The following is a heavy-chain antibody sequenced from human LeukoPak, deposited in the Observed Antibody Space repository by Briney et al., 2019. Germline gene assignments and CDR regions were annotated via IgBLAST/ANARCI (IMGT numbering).Heavy chain of an antibody. Sequence: PGASLQISCQCSGSIFTSYWSGWVRQLPGKGVEWMGIIYPGDSDTRDSPSCQGQVTISADKSISTAYLQWSSLKASDTAMYYCARRKLLSPVGAFDIWGQGTVVTVSS. V-gene: IGHV5-51*01. CDR3: ARRKLLSPVGAFDI. CDR1: GSIFTSYW. J-gene: IGHJ3*02. D-gene: IGHD1-26*01. CDR2: IYPGDSDT.